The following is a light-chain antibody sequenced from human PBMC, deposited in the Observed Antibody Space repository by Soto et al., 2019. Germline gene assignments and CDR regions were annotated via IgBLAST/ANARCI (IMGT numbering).Light chain of an antibody. J-gene: IGKJ5*01. CDR3: QKYGSSIT. CDR2: GAS. CDR1: QSVSSSY. Sequence: EIGLTQSPGTLSFSPGERATLSCRASQSVSSSYLAWYQQKPGQAPRLLIYGASSRATGIPDRFSGSGSGTEFTLTISRLEPEDFAVYYCQKYGSSITFGQGTRLEIK. V-gene: IGKV3-20*01.